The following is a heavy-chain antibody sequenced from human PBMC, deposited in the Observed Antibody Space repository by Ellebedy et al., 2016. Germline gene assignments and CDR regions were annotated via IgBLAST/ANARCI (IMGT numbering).Heavy chain of an antibody. D-gene: IGHD2-21*02. CDR1: GGPFSGYY. Sequence: GSLRLSCAVYGGPFSGYYWNWIRQPPGKGLEWIGEINHSGSTNYNPSLKSRVTISVDTSKNQFSLRLNSVTAAETAVFYCARHRNIVVVTGHWYFDLWGRGTLVTVSS. J-gene: IGHJ2*01. CDR2: INHSGST. CDR3: ARHRNIVVVTGHWYFDL. V-gene: IGHV4-34*01.